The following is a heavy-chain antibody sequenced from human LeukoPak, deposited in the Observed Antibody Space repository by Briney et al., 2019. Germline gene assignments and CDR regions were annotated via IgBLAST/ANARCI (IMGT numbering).Heavy chain of an antibody. CDR2: INTGNGNT. V-gene: IGHV1-3*03. J-gene: IGHJ4*02. D-gene: IGHD6-19*01. CDR1: GYTFTSYT. CDR3: ARDRVGVGSSGWEN. Sequence: ASVKVSCKASGYTFTSYTMHWVRQAPGQRLEWMGWINTGNGNTKYSQEFQGRVTITRDTSASTAYMELSSLRSEDMAVYYCARDRVGVGSSGWENWGQGTLVTVSS.